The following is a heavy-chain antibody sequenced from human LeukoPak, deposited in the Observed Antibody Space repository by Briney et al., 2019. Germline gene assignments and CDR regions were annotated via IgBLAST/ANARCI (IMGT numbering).Heavy chain of an antibody. D-gene: IGHD3-3*01. CDR2: IIPILGIA. V-gene: IGHV1-69*04. CDR3: ARGGYYDFWSGYPNEFDP. J-gene: IGHJ5*02. CDR1: GGTFSSYA. Sequence: VASVKVSCKASGGTFSSYAISWVRQAPGQGLEWMGRIIPILGIANYAQKFQGRVTITADKSTSTAYMELSSLRSEDTAVYYCARGGYYDFWSGYPNEFDPWGQGTLVTVSS.